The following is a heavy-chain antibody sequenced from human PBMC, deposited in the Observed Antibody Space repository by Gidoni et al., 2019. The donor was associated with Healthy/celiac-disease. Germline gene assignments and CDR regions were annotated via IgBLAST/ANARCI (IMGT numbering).Heavy chain of an antibody. Sequence: QVQLVESGGGVVQPGRSLRLSCAASGFTFSSYGMHWVRQAPGKGLEWVAVISYDGSNKYYADSVKGRFTISRDNSKNTLYLQMNSLRAEDTAVYYCATSVPSSYYVGGFDYWGQGTLVTVSS. CDR1: GFTFSSYG. J-gene: IGHJ4*02. CDR3: ATSVPSSYYVGGFDY. CDR2: ISYDGSNK. D-gene: IGHD3-10*01. V-gene: IGHV3-30*03.